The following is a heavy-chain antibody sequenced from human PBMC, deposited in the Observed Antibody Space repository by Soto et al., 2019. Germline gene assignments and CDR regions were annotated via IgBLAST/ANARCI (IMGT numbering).Heavy chain of an antibody. D-gene: IGHD7-27*01. CDR2: IWYDGSNT. CDR1: GFSISTYG. V-gene: IGHV3-33*01. Sequence: QVQLVESGGGVVQPGGSLRLSCAASGFSISTYGMHWVRQAPGKGLEWVTVIWYDGSNTFYADSVKGRFTISRDNSKNTLFLQMNSLRGEDTALYYCPRDLTPSRKGMDVWGQGTTVTVSS. J-gene: IGHJ6*02. CDR3: PRDLTPSRKGMDV.